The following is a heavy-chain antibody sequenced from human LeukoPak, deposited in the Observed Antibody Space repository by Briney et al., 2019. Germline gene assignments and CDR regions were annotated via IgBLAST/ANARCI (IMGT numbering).Heavy chain of an antibody. J-gene: IGHJ3*02. CDR1: GYTFTSYY. D-gene: IGHD2-15*01. CDR3: ATSSIGYCSGGSCYVAFDI. V-gene: IGHV1-46*01. CDR2: INPSGGST. Sequence: GASVKVSCKASGYTFTSYYMHWVRQAPGQGLEWMGIINPSGGSTSYAQKFQGRVTMTRDTSTSTVYMELSSLRSEDTAVYYCATSSIGYCSGGSCYVAFDIWGQGTMVIVSS.